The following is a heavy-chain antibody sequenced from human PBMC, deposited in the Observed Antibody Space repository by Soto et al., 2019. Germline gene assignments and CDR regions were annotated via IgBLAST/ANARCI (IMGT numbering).Heavy chain of an antibody. V-gene: IGHV1-18*01. J-gene: IGHJ4*02. CDR3: ARYYGIFWCFDA. CDR2: ISAGNGNA. D-gene: IGHD3-10*01. Sequence: ASVKVSCKASGYTFTSYGISWVRQAPGQGLEWMGWISAGNGNANFAQKLQGRVTMTIDTSTSTAYMELRSLRSDDTAVYYCARYYGIFWCFDAWGQGTLVTVSS. CDR1: GYTFTSYG.